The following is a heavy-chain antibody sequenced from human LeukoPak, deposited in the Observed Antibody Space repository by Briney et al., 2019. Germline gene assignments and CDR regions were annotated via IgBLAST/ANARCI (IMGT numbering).Heavy chain of an antibody. CDR3: ASYDFWSGYYFDY. D-gene: IGHD3-3*01. V-gene: IGHV4-30-2*01. CDR2: IYHSGST. CDR1: GGSISSGGYY. Sequence: PSQTLSLTCTVSGGSISSGGYYWSWIRQPPGKGLEWIGYIYHSGSTYYNPSLKSRVTISVDRSKNQFSLKLSSVTAADTAVYYCASYDFWSGYYFDYWGQGTLVTVSS. J-gene: IGHJ4*02.